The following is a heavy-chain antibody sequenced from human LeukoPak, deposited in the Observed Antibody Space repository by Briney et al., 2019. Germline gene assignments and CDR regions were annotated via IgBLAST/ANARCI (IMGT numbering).Heavy chain of an antibody. CDR3: TRVTYYYDNSGYFHFDS. D-gene: IGHD3-22*01. Sequence: GGPMRLSCTTSGSTFGDYDLSWVRQAPGKGLEWVSFIRRKAHGGTTEYAASVKGRFSSSRDDSKNISYLQMNSLKTEDTAVYFCTRVTYYYDNSGYFHFDSWGQGSLVTVSS. CDR2: IRRKAHGGTT. CDR1: GSTFGDYD. V-gene: IGHV3-49*04. J-gene: IGHJ4*02.